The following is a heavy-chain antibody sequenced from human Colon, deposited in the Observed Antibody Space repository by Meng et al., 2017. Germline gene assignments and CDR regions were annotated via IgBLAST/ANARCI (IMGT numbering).Heavy chain of an antibody. V-gene: IGHV3-7*01. J-gene: IGHJ4*02. Sequence: EVQLGGSGGGLVQSGGSLRLACKVSGFTFSKYWMSWVRQAPGKGLEWVGNIKQDGTEKNYVESVKGRFTISRDNAKNSLYLQINSLRAEDTAVYYCRGYRYWGQGTLVTVSS. D-gene: IGHD3-16*02. CDR1: GFTFSKYW. CDR2: IKQDGTEK. CDR3: RGYRY.